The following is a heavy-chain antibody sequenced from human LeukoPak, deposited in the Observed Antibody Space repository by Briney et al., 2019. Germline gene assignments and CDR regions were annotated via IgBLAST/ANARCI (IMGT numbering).Heavy chain of an antibody. CDR2: IYVTGST. CDR3: ALRAKYCSSTSCFNWFDP. CDR1: GASISSYY. D-gene: IGHD2-2*01. Sequence: SETLSLTCTVSGASISSYYWSWTRQPAGKALEWIGRIYVTGSTTYNPSLESRVTMSLDTSKNHFSLKLRSVTAADTAVYYCALRAKYCSSTSCFNWFDPWGQGTLVTVSS. J-gene: IGHJ5*02. V-gene: IGHV4-4*07.